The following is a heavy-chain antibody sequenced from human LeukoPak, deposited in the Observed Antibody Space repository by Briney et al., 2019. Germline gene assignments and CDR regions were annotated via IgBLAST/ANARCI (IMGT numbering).Heavy chain of an antibody. Sequence: GGSLRLSCAASGFTFSSYAMHWVCQAPGKGLEYVSAISSNGGSTYYANSVKGRFTISRDNSKNTLYLQMGSLRAEDMAVYYCAREGQLWSLDYWGQGTLVTVSS. D-gene: IGHD5-18*01. CDR2: ISSNGGST. V-gene: IGHV3-64*01. CDR1: GFTFSSYA. CDR3: AREGQLWSLDY. J-gene: IGHJ4*02.